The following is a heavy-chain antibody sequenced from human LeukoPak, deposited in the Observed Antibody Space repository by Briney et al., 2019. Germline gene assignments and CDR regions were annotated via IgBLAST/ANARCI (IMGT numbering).Heavy chain of an antibody. J-gene: IGHJ4*02. Sequence: SDTLSLTCAVYGGSFSGYYWSWIRQPPGKGLEWIGEINHSGSTNYNPSLKSRVTISVDTSRNQFSLKLSSVTAADTAVYYCARASAYSSSSGVNYWGQGTLVTVSS. D-gene: IGHD6-6*01. CDR1: GGSFSGYY. CDR3: ARASAYSSSSGVNY. V-gene: IGHV4-34*01. CDR2: INHSGST.